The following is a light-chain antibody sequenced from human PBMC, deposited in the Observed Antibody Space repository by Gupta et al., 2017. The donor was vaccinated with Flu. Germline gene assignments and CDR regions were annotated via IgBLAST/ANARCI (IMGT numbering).Light chain of an antibody. Sequence: QSALTKPASVSGSPGQAIPISCTGNDIDGFNFVSWYQHRPGKAPKLIIYEVNNRPSGVSSRFSGSKSGNTASLTISGLQADDEADYYCSSYTTTAVLYVFGTGTKVSVL. CDR2: EVN. J-gene: IGLJ1*01. CDR1: NDIDGFNF. V-gene: IGLV2-14*01. CDR3: SSYTTTAVLYV.